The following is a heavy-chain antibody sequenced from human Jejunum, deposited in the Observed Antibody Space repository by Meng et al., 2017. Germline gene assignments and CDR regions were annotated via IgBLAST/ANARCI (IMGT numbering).Heavy chain of an antibody. CDR1: GDSISTNW. V-gene: IGHV4-4*03. D-gene: IGHD2-21*01. Sequence: QLPASGPGLLQPPGTLSLTCAVSGDSISTNWWNWVSQPPGKGLEWIGEIYHSGAFNYNPSLRRRVTISVDKSKNQVSLKLDSLTAADTAVYYCARGAIGTRPFDYWGQGTLVTVSS. CDR3: ARGAIGTRPFDY. J-gene: IGHJ4*02. CDR2: IYHSGAF.